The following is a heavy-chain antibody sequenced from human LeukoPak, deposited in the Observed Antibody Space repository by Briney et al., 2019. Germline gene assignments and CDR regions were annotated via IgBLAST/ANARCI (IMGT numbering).Heavy chain of an antibody. V-gene: IGHV1-2*04. CDR2: INPNSGGT. CDR1: GYTFTGYY. CDR3: ARGPISRSSGYYHLFDY. J-gene: IGHJ4*02. Sequence: ASVKVSCKASGYTFTGYYMHWVRQAPGQGLEWMGWINPNSGGTNYAQKFQGWVTMTRDTSISTAYMELSRLRSDDTAVYYCARGPISRSSGYYHLFDYWGQGTLVTVSS. D-gene: IGHD3-22*01.